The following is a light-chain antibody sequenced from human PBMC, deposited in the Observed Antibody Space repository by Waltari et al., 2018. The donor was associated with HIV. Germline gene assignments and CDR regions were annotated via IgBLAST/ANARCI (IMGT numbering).Light chain of an antibody. CDR2: KDT. Sequence: SYELTQPSSVSVSPGQTARITCSGDVLAKKKYARWFQQQPGQAPVLVIYKDTERPSGSPERFAGSSVGTTVTLTVSGAQVEDEADYYCYSAADNNRVFGGGTKLTVL. V-gene: IGLV3-27*01. J-gene: IGLJ3*02. CDR1: VLAKKKY. CDR3: YSAADNNRV.